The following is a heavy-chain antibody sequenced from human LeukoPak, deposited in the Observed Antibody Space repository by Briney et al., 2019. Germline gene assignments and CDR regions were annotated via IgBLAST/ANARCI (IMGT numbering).Heavy chain of an antibody. D-gene: IGHD3-22*01. Sequence: SQTLSLTCAVSGGSISSGGYSWSRIRQPPGKGLEWIGYIYHSGSTYYNPSLKSRVTISVDRSKNQFSLKLSSVTAADTAVYYCAREASSGYHYPLDYWGQGTLVTVSS. CDR3: AREASSGYHYPLDY. J-gene: IGHJ4*02. V-gene: IGHV4-30-2*01. CDR2: IYHSGST. CDR1: GGSISSGGYS.